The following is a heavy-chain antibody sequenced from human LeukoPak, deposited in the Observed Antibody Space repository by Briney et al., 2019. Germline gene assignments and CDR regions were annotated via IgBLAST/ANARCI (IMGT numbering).Heavy chain of an antibody. CDR1: GFTFSSYA. J-gene: IGHJ4*02. Sequence: GGSLRLSCAPSGFTFSSYAMIWVRQAPGKGLEWVSAISGSGGSTYYADSVKGRFTISRDNSKNTLYLQMNSLRAEDTALYYCAKDQMGGSGWPIDYWGQGTLVTVSS. CDR3: AKDQMGGSGWPIDY. D-gene: IGHD6-19*01. V-gene: IGHV3-23*01. CDR2: ISGSGGST.